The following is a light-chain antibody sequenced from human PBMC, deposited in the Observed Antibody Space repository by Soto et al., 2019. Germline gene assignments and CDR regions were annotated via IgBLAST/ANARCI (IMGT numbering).Light chain of an antibody. J-gene: IGKJ1*01. V-gene: IGKV3-20*01. CDR3: QQYGSSGT. Sequence: ERVIRQSPATPSVSHGERATLSCRASQSVSSNLAWYQQKPGQAHRLLIYGASNRATGIPDRFSGSGSGTDFTLTISRLEPEDFAVYYCQQYGSSGTFGQGT. CDR2: GAS. CDR1: QSVSSN.